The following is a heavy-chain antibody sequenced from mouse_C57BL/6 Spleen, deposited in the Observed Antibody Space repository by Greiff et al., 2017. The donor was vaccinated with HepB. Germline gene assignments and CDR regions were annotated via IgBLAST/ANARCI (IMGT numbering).Heavy chain of an antibody. J-gene: IGHJ2*01. D-gene: IGHD2-4*01. CDR3: AREEGLRRYFDY. Sequence: VQLQQSGPELVKPGASVKISCKASGYAFSSSWMNWVKQRPGKGLEWIGRIYPGDGDTNYNGKFKGKATLTADKSSSTAYMQLSSLTSEDSAVYFCAREEGLRRYFDYWGQGTTLTVSS. CDR1: GYAFSSSW. CDR2: IYPGDGDT. V-gene: IGHV1-82*01.